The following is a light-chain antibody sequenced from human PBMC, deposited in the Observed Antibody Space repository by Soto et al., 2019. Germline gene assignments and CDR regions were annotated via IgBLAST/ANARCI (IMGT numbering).Light chain of an antibody. J-gene: IGKJ2*01. CDR2: GTS. Sequence: EIVLTQSPGTLSLSPGERATLSCRASESVGSSYLAWYQQRPGQAPRLLIFGTSSRATGIPDRFSGSGSGTDFTLTISRLGPEDFAVYYCHQYNYSPVTFGQGTKLEIK. CDR1: ESVGSSY. CDR3: HQYNYSPVT. V-gene: IGKV3-20*01.